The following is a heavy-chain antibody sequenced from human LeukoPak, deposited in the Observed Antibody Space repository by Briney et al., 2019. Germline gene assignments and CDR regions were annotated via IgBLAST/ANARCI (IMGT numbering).Heavy chain of an antibody. CDR3: AKDRRLAAFDY. J-gene: IGHJ4*02. CDR1: GFTFSSYA. D-gene: IGHD6-25*01. CDR2: INNSGGST. Sequence: GGSLRLSCAASGFTFSSYAMNWVRQAPGKGLAWVSGINNSGGSTYYADSVKGRFTISRDNSKNTLYLQMNSLRAEDTAVYYCAKDRRLAAFDYGGQGTLVTVSS. V-gene: IGHV3-23*01.